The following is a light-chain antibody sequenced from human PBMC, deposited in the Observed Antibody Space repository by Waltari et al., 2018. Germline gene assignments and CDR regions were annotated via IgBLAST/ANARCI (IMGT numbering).Light chain of an antibody. CDR1: GSNIGAGYD. J-gene: IGLJ3*02. CDR3: QSYDTSLSVV. Sequence: SVLTQPPSVSGPPGQRVTISCTGSGSNIGAGYDVPWYQQLPRAAPKLLIYGSSTRRLGVPDRFFGSTSGTSASLAITVLQAEDEADYYCQSYDTSLSVVFGGGTKLTVL. CDR2: GSS. V-gene: IGLV1-40*01.